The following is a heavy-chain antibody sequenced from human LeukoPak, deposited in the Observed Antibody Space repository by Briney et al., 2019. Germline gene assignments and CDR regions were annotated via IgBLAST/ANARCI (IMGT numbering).Heavy chain of an antibody. Sequence: GGSLRLSCAASGFTFSSYAMSWVRQAPGKGLEWVSAISGSGGSTYYADSVKGRFTISRDNAKNSLYLQMNSLRAEDTAVYYCARDKYSSGDDYWGQGTLVTVSS. D-gene: IGHD6-19*01. CDR2: ISGSGGST. V-gene: IGHV3-23*01. CDR3: ARDKYSSGDDY. CDR1: GFTFSSYA. J-gene: IGHJ4*02.